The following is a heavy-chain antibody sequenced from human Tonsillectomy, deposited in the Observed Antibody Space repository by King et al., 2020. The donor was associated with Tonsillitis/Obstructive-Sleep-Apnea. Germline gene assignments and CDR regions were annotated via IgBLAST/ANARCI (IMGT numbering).Heavy chain of an antibody. J-gene: IGHJ3*02. V-gene: IGHV3-30*18. CDR1: GFTFSSYG. Sequence: VQLVESGGGVVQPGRSLRLSCAASGFTFSSYGMHWVRQAPGKGLEWVAVISYDGSNKYYADSVKGRFTISRDNSKNTLYLQMNSLRAEDTAVYYCAKLGGRGGYNWDAFDIWGQGTMVTVSS. CDR2: ISYDGSNK. CDR3: AKLGGRGGYNWDAFDI. D-gene: IGHD5-24*01.